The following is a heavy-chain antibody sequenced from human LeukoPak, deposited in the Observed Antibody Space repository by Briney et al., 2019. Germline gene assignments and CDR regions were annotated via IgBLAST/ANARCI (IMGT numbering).Heavy chain of an antibody. D-gene: IGHD4-17*01. CDR1: GYTFTDYY. J-gene: IGHJ4*02. Sequence: ASVKVSCKASGYTFTDYYMHWVRQAPGQGLEWMGWINPSSGGTNYAQKFQGRVTMTRDTSISTAYMELSRLRSDDTAVYYCARERSGYGDYGVDYWGQGTLVTVSS. CDR2: INPSSGGT. V-gene: IGHV1-2*02. CDR3: ARERSGYGDYGVDY.